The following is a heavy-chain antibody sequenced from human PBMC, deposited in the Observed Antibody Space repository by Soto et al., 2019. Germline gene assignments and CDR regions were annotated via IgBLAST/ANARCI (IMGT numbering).Heavy chain of an antibody. V-gene: IGHV3-66*01. CDR2: IYSGGST. J-gene: IGHJ4*02. CDR1: GFTVSTTY. CDR3: ARDIGLLGTFDY. D-gene: IGHD3-16*01. Sequence: PGGSLRLSCAASGFTVSTTYMHWVRQAPGKGLEWVSLIYSGGSTYYADSVKGRFTISRDTSKNTLHLQMNSLRAEDTAVYYCARDIGLLGTFDYWGQGTLVTVSS.